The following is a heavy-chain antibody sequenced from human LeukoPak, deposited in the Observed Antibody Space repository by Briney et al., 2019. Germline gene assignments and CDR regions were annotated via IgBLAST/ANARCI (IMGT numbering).Heavy chain of an antibody. CDR2: ISSSGSTI. J-gene: IGHJ4*02. CDR1: GFTFSSYE. CDR3: ARSNGYNLLGLFDY. Sequence: GGSLSLSCAASGFTFSSYEMNWVRQAPGKGLEWVSYISSSGSTIYYADTVKGRFTISRDNAKNSLYLQMNSLRAKDTAVYDCARSNGYNLLGLFDYWGQGTLVTVSS. V-gene: IGHV3-48*03. D-gene: IGHD5-24*01.